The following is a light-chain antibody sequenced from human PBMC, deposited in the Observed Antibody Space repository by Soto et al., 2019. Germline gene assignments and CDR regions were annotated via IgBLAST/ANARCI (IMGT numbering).Light chain of an antibody. Sequence: QSALTQPPSASGSPGQSVTISCTGTSSDVGGYNYVSWYQQHPGKAPKLMIYDVSKWPSGVPDRFSGSKSGNTASLTVSGLQAEDEADYYCSSYAGTNNHVVFGGGTKLTVL. J-gene: IGLJ2*01. CDR1: SSDVGGYNY. CDR3: SSYAGTNNHVV. V-gene: IGLV2-8*01. CDR2: DVS.